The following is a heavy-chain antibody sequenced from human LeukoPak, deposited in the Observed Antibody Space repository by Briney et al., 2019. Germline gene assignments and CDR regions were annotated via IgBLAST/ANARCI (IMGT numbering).Heavy chain of an antibody. Sequence: GGSLRLSCAASGFTFSTYSMNWVRQAPGKGLEWVSSISSNSNYMYYAGSVKGRFTISRDNAKNSLYLQMDSLRAEDTALYYCVIPPFSGSYYFDYWGQGTLVTVSS. V-gene: IGHV3-21*06. J-gene: IGHJ4*02. CDR1: GFTFSTYS. D-gene: IGHD1-26*01. CDR2: ISSNSNYM. CDR3: VIPPFSGSYYFDY.